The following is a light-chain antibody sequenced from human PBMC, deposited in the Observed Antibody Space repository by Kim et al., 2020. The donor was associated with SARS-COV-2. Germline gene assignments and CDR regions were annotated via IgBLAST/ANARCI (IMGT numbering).Light chain of an antibody. CDR2: LDGDGSH. CDR3: QTWGPGIRV. CDR1: RGHSNYA. V-gene: IGLV4-69*02. Sequence: ASVKRTGTLSRGHSNYAIAWHQQQTEKGPRYVMRLDGDGSHIKGDGIPDRFSGSSSGAERYLTISSHQSDDEADYYCQTWGPGIRVFGGGTQLTVL. J-gene: IGLJ3*02.